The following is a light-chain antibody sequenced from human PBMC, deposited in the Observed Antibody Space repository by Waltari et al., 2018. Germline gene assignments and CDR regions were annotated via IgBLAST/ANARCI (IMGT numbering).Light chain of an antibody. Sequence: EIVLTQSPAPLSLAPGYVATASCRASQSIASSLAWYQQRPGQAPRLLIYDAFTRDTGIPARFSGSGSGTDFTLTISSLEPEDFAVYYCQQRSNWPPTFGGGSKVEI. J-gene: IGKJ4*01. CDR2: DAF. CDR3: QQRSNWPPT. V-gene: IGKV3-11*01. CDR1: QSIASS.